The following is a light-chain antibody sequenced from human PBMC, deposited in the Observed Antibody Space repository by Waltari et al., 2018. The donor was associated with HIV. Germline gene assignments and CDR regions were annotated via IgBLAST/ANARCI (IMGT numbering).Light chain of an antibody. CDR3: QQRSKWPPLT. J-gene: IGKJ4*01. V-gene: IGKV3-11*01. CDR1: QSVTTY. Sequence: DIVLTQSPATLSLSPGERATLSCRASQSVTTYLAWYQQKPGQAPRLLIYDASNRASGIPARFSGSGSRTDFTLTISSLEPEDFAVYYCQQRSKWPPLTFGGGTKVEIK. CDR2: DAS.